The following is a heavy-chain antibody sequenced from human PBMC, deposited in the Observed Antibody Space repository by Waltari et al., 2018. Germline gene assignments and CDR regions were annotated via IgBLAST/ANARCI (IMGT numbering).Heavy chain of an antibody. Sequence: QVQLQQWGAGLLKPSETLSLTCAVYGGSFSGYYWSWIPPPPGKALEWIGEINHSGSTNYNPSLKSRVTISVDTSKNQFSLKLSSVTAADTAVYYCARGRPPYDFWSGYYRGPYYYGMDVWGQGTTVTVSS. J-gene: IGHJ6*02. CDR1: GGSFSGYY. V-gene: IGHV4-34*01. CDR3: ARGRPPYDFWSGYYRGPYYYGMDV. D-gene: IGHD3-3*01. CDR2: INHSGST.